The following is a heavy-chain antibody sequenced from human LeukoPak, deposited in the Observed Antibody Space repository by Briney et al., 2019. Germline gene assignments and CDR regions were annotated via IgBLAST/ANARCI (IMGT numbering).Heavy chain of an antibody. CDR3: ASGQYYYDSSGYSHFDY. D-gene: IGHD3-22*01. Sequence: GRPLRLSCAASGFTFSSYGMHWVRQAPGKGLEWVAVISYDGSNKYYADSVKGRFTISRDNSKNTLYLQMNSLRAEDTAVYYCASGQYYYDSSGYSHFDYWGQGTLVTVSS. V-gene: IGHV3-30*03. CDR2: ISYDGSNK. J-gene: IGHJ4*02. CDR1: GFTFSSYG.